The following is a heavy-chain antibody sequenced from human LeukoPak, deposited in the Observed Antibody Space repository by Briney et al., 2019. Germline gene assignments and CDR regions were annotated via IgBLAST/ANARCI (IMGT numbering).Heavy chain of an antibody. CDR1: GGSFSGYY. V-gene: IGHV4-34*01. CDR3: ARDREGGDF. J-gene: IGHJ4*02. Sequence: SETLSLTCAVYGGSFSGYYWSWIRQPPGKGLEWIGEINHSGSTNYNPSLKSRVTISVDTSQNQFSLKLSSVTAADTAVYYCARDREGGDFWGQGTLVTVSS. D-gene: IGHD1-26*01. CDR2: INHSGST.